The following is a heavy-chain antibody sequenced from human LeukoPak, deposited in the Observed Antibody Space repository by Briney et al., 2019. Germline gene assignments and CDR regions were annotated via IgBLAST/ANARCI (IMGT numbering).Heavy chain of an antibody. CDR3: ARFKVGRNTTQKNAFDI. CDR2: ISFDSTKE. CDR1: GFTFSNYA. Sequence: GGSLRLSCAASGFTFSNYAMHWARQAPGKGLEWVAVISFDSTKEYYANSVKGRFIVARDNPKATLHLQTHSLRPDDTAIYYCARFKVGRNTTQKNAFDIWGRGTLVTVSS. V-gene: IGHV3-30*01. J-gene: IGHJ3*02. D-gene: IGHD1-26*01.